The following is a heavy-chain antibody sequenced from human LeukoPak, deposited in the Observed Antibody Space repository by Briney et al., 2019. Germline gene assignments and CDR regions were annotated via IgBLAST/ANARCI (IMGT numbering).Heavy chain of an antibody. Sequence: PSETLSLTCAVSGYSISSGYYWGWIRQPPGKGLEWIGYIYDSGSTNYNPSLKSRVTISVDTSKNQFSLKLSSVTAADTAVYYCARGLSIAASYFDYWGQGTLVTVSS. D-gene: IGHD6-6*01. V-gene: IGHV4-61*01. CDR1: GYSISSGYY. CDR3: ARGLSIAASYFDY. J-gene: IGHJ4*02. CDR2: IYDSGST.